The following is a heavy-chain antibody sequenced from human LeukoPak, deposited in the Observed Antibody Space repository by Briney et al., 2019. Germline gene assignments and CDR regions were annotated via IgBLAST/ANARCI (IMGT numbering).Heavy chain of an antibody. CDR2: ISDSGGSA. J-gene: IGHJ4*02. CDR1: GFTFSSYA. V-gene: IGHV3-23*01. Sequence: GGSLRLSCAASGFTFSSYAMTWVRQAPGKGLEWVSGISDSGGSAYYADSVKGRFTMSRDNSKNTLYLQMSSLRAEDTAVYYCAKGYDGNSADPCYWGQGTLVTVSS. CDR3: AKGYDGNSADPCY. D-gene: IGHD4-23*01.